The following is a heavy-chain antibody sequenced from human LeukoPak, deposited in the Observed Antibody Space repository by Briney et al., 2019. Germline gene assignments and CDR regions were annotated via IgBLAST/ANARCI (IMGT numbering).Heavy chain of an antibody. D-gene: IGHD6-13*01. V-gene: IGHV3-23*01. CDR1: RIALSSYA. J-gene: IGHJ3*02. CDR2: ITYSGVNE. CDR3: AKSSLIVRSRLEKYSSSQWGAFDI. Sequence: GGSLRLSCVAPRIALSSYAMSWVRQAPGKGLEWVSTITYSGVNEYYTDSVKGRFTISRDNAKNTLYLQMNSLRAEDTAVYYCAKSSLIVRSRLEKYSSSQWGAFDIWGQGTMVTVSS.